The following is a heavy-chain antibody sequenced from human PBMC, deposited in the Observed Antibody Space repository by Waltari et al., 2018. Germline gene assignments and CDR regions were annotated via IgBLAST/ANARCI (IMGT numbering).Heavy chain of an antibody. J-gene: IGHJ4*02. CDR3: ARRDRGGAVSNYFDY. V-gene: IGHV5-51*03. Sequence: DVQLVQSGAEVKKSGESLKISCEGSGYSFTTYWIGWVRQMPGKGLEWMGIIYPGDSDTRYSPSFQGQVTISADKSISTAYLQWSRLKASDTAIYFCARRDRGGAVSNYFDYWGQGTLVIVSS. CDR1: GYSFTTYW. D-gene: IGHD1-26*01. CDR2: IYPGDSDT.